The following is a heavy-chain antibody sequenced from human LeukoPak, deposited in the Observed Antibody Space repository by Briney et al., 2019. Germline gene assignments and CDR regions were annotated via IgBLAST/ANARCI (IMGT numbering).Heavy chain of an antibody. CDR1: GFTFSAYA. D-gene: IGHD4-23*01. J-gene: IGHJ4*02. CDR2: ITSSSSTI. CDR3: VRDRVGGSFDY. Sequence: GGSLRLSCAASGFTFSAYAMNWVRQAPGKGLEWVSFITSSSSTIYYADSMKGRFTISRDNAKNSLYLQMNSLRAEDTAVYQCVRDRVGGSFDYWGQGTLGTVSS. V-gene: IGHV3-48*01.